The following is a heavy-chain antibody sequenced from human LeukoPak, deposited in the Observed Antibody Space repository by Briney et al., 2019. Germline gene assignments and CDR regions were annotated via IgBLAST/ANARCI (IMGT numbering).Heavy chain of an antibody. CDR3: ARALGSSWDSSLDS. CDR1: GFTFSNYA. Sequence: SLRLSCAASGFTFSNYAMHWVRQAPGKGLEWVALISYDGSVEKNAASVKGRFTISRDNSKNTLYLQMNSLRTEDTAVYYCARALGSSWDSSLDSWGQGTLVPVSS. V-gene: IGHV3-30*04. J-gene: IGHJ4*02. CDR2: ISYDGSVE. D-gene: IGHD6-13*01.